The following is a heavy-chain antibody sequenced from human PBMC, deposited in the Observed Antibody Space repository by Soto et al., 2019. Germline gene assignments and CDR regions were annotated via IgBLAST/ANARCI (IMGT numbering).Heavy chain of an antibody. Sequence: QVQLVESGGGVVQPGRSLRLSCAASGFTFSSYAMHWVRQAPGKGLEWVAVISYDGSNKYYADSVKGRFTISRDNSKNTLYLQMNSLRAEDTAVYYCARDRVVVVADTFGYWGQGTLVTVSS. J-gene: IGHJ4*02. CDR1: GFTFSSYA. CDR2: ISYDGSNK. V-gene: IGHV3-30-3*01. CDR3: ARDRVVVVADTFGY. D-gene: IGHD2-15*01.